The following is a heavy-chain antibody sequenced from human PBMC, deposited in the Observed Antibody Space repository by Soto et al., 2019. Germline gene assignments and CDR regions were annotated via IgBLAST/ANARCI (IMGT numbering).Heavy chain of an antibody. CDR1: GYTFTSYG. V-gene: IGHV1-18*01. D-gene: IGHD5-12*01. Sequence: QVQLVQSGAEVKKPGASVKVSCKASGYTFTSYGISWVRQAPGQGLEWMGWISAYNGNTNYAQKLQGRVTMTTDTSTSTAYMELRSLRSDDTAVYYCAGGAVGDGYNWYYGMDVWGQGTTVTVSS. J-gene: IGHJ6*02. CDR3: AGGAVGDGYNWYYGMDV. CDR2: ISAYNGNT.